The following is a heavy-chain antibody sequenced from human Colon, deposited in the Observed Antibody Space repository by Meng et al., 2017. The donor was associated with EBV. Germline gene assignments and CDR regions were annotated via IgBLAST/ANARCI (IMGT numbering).Heavy chain of an antibody. CDR3: ARVRVIPAAVGFDY. CDR1: GGSISTSAW. CDR2: IYRGGGT. J-gene: IGHJ4*02. Sequence: QVQLQESGPGLVGPSGTLSLTGAVSGGSISTSAWWSWVRQPPGKGLEWIGEIYRGGGTNYNPSFKSRVTISVDTSNNHFSLKLSYVTAADTAVYYCARVRVIPAAVGFDYWGQGTLVTVSS. D-gene: IGHD2-2*01. V-gene: IGHV4-4*02.